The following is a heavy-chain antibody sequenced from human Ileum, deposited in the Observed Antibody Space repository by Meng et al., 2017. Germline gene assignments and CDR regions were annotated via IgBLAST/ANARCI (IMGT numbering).Heavy chain of an antibody. D-gene: IGHD3-10*01. CDR1: GFSLSTSGVG. J-gene: IGHJ4*02. CDR2: IYWDDDK. V-gene: IGHV2-5*02. CDR3: AHRAAPYYDSENYYNLFDY. Sequence: QITLKESGPTLGKPTETLTLTCTFSGFSLSTSGVGVGWIRQPPGKALEWLALIYWDDDKRYSPSLQSRIIITKATSNNQAVLKMTNMNPVDTATYYCAHRAAPYYDSENYYNLFDYWGQGTLVTVSS.